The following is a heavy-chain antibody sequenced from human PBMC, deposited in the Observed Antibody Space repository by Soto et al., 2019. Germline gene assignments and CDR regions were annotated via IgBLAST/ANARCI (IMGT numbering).Heavy chain of an antibody. Sequence: QVQLVKSGAEVEKPGASVKVSCKASGYTFTSYAMHWVRQAPGERLEWMGWVSAANGNTKSSQKFQGRGTITRDTLASTDYMELSSLRFEDTDVYYCAGAKYGYGYNYFDFWGQGTLGTVSS. D-gene: IGHD5-18*01. V-gene: IGHV1-3*01. CDR3: AGAKYGYGYNYFDF. J-gene: IGHJ4*02. CDR2: VSAANGNT. CDR1: GYTFTSYA.